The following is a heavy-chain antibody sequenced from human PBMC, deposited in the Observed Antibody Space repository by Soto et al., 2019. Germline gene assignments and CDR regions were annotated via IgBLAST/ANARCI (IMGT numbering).Heavy chain of an antibody. Sequence: PGGSLRLSCAASGFTFSSYWMHWVRQAPGKGLVWVSRINSDGSSTSYADSVKGRFTISRDNAKNTLYLQMNSLRAEDTAVYYCARAYSSGNYYYGMDVWGQGTTVNV. J-gene: IGHJ6*02. CDR2: INSDGSST. V-gene: IGHV3-74*01. D-gene: IGHD6-19*01. CDR3: ARAYSSGNYYYGMDV. CDR1: GFTFSSYW.